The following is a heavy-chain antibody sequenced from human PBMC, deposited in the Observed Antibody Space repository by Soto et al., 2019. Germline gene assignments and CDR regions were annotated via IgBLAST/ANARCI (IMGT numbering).Heavy chain of an antibody. CDR3: ANDAGDVRAWDSGCGSRPADGMDY. CDR2: STGGGGNT. CDR1: GVTFSDYD. V-gene: IGHV3-23*01. J-gene: IGHJ6*02. D-gene: IGHD1-26*01. Sequence: EVQLLQYGGGVAQPAGALPLSCVASGVTFSDYDMSWCRQAPGKGLEWVSTSTGGGGNTKSADSVEGRFTISRDNSKNTLYMKTKSLRDQEMAVHYGANDAGDVRAWDSGCGSRPADGMDYWGQGTTVTVSS.